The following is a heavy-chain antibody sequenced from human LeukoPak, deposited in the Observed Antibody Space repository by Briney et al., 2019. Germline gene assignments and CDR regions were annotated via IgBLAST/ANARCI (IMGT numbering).Heavy chain of an antibody. CDR2: ISYDGSNK. Sequence: GGSLRLSCAASGFTFSSYGMHWVRQAPGKGLEWVAVISYDGSNKDYADSVKGRVTISRDNSKNTLSLKMNSLRAEDTAVYYCAKDETMVRGVTPGPDYWGQGTLVTVSS. V-gene: IGHV3-30*18. J-gene: IGHJ4*02. CDR3: AKDETMVRGVTPGPDY. D-gene: IGHD3-10*01. CDR1: GFTFSSYG.